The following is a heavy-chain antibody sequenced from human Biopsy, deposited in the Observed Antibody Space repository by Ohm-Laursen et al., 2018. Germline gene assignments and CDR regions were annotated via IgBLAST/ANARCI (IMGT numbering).Heavy chain of an antibody. CDR3: ASVVLGPTNDAFDL. D-gene: IGHD3-22*01. CDR1: GGSIISYY. CDR2: IYPGGST. V-gene: IGHV4-4*07. J-gene: IGHJ3*01. Sequence: SETLSLTCTVSGGSIISYYWNWIRQPAGKGLEWIGRIYPGGSTNYNPSLKSRVTMSVDTSKKQLSLRLRSVTVADTAMYYCASVVLGPTNDAFDLWGQGTMVVVSS.